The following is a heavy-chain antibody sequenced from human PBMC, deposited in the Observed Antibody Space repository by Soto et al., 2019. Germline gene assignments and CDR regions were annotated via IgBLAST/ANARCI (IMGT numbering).Heavy chain of an antibody. CDR3: ARWWSGSRQGFDP. CDR1: GGSISSGDYY. D-gene: IGHD3-3*01. Sequence: QVQLQESGPGLVKPSQTLSLTCTVSGGSISSGDYYWSWIRQHPGKGLEWIGYIYYSGSTYYSPSFXXRXTISVDTSKNQFSLKLSSVTAADTAVYYCARWWSGSRQGFDPWGQGTLVTVSS. CDR2: IYYSGST. J-gene: IGHJ5*02. V-gene: IGHV4-31*03.